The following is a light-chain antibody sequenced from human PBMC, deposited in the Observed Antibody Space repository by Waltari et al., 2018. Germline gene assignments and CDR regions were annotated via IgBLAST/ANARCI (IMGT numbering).Light chain of an antibody. CDR1: QSISSY. V-gene: IGKV1-39*01. Sequence: DIQMTQSPSSLSASVGDRVTITCRASQSISSYLNWYLQKPGKVPKLLIYAASSLKSGVPSRFSGSGSGTDFTLTISSLQAEDFATYYCQQSYSTQQITFGQGTRLEIK. J-gene: IGKJ5*01. CDR2: AAS. CDR3: QQSYSTQQIT.